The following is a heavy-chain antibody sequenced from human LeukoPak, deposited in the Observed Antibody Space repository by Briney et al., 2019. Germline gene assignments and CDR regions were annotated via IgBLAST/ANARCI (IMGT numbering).Heavy chain of an antibody. CDR2: TKIDGTTT. V-gene: IGHV3-74*01. CDR1: GFTLSDYC. J-gene: IGHJ4*02. D-gene: IGHD5-24*01. CDR3: TRGSRDGYNSFDY. Sequence: GGSLRLSCAASGFTLSDYCIHWVRQAPGKGPVGVSRTKIDGTTTTYVDSVRGRFTISGDTAKNTLYLQMNSLRAEDTAVYYCTRGSRDGYNSFDYWGQGTLVTVSS.